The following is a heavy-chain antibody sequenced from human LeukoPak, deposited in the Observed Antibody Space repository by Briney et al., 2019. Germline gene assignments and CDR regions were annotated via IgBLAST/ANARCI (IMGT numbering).Heavy chain of an antibody. CDR2: KDYSGST. J-gene: IGHJ4*02. CDR1: GASISRYY. CDR3: ARLMSSGWYGLGYFDY. V-gene: IGHV4-59*01. D-gene: IGHD6-19*01. Sequence: SETLSLTCTVSGASISRYYWSWIRQPPGEGLEWLGYKDYSGSTNYNRSLKSRVTISVDTSKNQFSLKLSSVTAADTAVYYCARLMSSGWYGLGYFDYWGQGTLVTVSS.